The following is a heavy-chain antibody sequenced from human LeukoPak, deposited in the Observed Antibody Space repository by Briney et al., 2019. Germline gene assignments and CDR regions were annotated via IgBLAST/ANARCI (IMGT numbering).Heavy chain of an antibody. CDR1: GGSISSYY. CDR2: IYYSGST. CDR3: ARPAERIVAAAASGY. J-gene: IGHJ4*02. D-gene: IGHD6-13*01. Sequence: PSETLSLTCTVSGGSISSYYWSWIRQPPGKGLEWIGYIYYSGSTNYNPSLKSRVTISVDTSKNQFSLKLSSVTAADTAVYYCARPAERIVAAAASGYWGQGTLVTVSS. V-gene: IGHV4-59*12.